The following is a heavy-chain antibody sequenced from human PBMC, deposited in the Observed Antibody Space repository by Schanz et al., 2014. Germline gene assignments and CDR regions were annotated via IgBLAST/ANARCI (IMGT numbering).Heavy chain of an antibody. J-gene: IGHJ3*02. CDR1: GFSFSDYY. CDR2: ISGSGGST. CDR3: AKGRFGELSAFDI. Sequence: VHLLESGGGLVEPGGPLRLSCAASGFSFSDYYMSWIRQAPGKGLEWVSAISGSGGSTYYADSVKGRFTISRDNSKNTLYLQMNSLRAEDTAVYYCAKGRFGELSAFDIWGQGTMVTVSS. V-gene: IGHV3-23*01. D-gene: IGHD3-10*01.